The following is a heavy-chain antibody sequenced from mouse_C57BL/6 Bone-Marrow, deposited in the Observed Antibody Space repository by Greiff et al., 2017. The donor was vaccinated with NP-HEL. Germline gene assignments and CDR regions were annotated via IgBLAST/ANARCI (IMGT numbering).Heavy chain of an antibody. Sequence: ESGPGLVKPSQSLSLTCSVTGYSITSGYYWNWIRQFPGNKLEWMGYISYDGSNNYNPSLKNRISITRDTSKNQFFLKWNSVTTEDTATYYCARDSWFYAMDYWGQGTSVTVSS. D-gene: IGHD1-1*01. V-gene: IGHV3-6*01. CDR3: ARDSWFYAMDY. J-gene: IGHJ4*01. CDR2: ISYDGSN. CDR1: GYSITSGYY.